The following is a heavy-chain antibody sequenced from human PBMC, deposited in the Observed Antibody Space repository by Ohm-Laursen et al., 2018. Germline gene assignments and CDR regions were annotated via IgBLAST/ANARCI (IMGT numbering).Heavy chain of an antibody. CDR2: FDPEDGET. CDR3: ATIYDSGSYPREYYYYYGMDV. J-gene: IGHJ6*02. CDR1: GYTLTELS. Sequence: ASVKVSCKVSGYTLTELSMHWVRQAPGEGLEWMGGFDPEDGETIYAQKFQGRVTMTEDTSTDTAYMELSSLRSEDTAVYYCATIYDSGSYPREYYYYYGMDVWGQGTTVTVSS. D-gene: IGHD3-10*01. V-gene: IGHV1-24*01.